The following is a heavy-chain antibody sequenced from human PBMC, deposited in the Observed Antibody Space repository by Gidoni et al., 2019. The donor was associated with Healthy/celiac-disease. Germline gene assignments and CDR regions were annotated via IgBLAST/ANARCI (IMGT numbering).Heavy chain of an antibody. Sequence: EVQLVESGGVGVQPGVSLRLSCVVSGVRWDDYTMYWCRQAPGKGLEWVSHISWDCGSTYYADSVKGRFTISRDNSRNSLYLQMNSLRTEDTALYYCAKDMANNWNYYGMDVWGQGTTVTVSS. J-gene: IGHJ6*02. CDR2: ISWDCGST. V-gene: IGHV3-43*01. CDR3: AKDMANNWNYYGMDV. D-gene: IGHD1-20*01. CDR1: GVRWDDYT.